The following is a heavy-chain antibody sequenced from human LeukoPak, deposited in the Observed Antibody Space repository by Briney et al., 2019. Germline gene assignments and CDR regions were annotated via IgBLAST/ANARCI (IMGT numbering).Heavy chain of an antibody. CDR3: ARGHSGWSYYFDY. CDR2: IYHSGST. V-gene: IGHV4-38-2*02. J-gene: IGHJ4*02. D-gene: IGHD6-19*01. CDR1: GYSISSGYY. Sequence: SETLSLTCTVSGYSISSGYYGGWIRQPPGKGLEGIGRIYHSGSTYYNPSLKSRVTISVDTSKNQLSLQMSSVTAADTAVYYCARGHSGWSYYFDYWGQGTLVTVS.